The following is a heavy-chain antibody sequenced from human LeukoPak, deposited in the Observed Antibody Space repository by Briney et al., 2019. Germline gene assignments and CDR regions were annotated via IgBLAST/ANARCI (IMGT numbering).Heavy chain of an antibody. CDR2: IYDSGGT. J-gene: IGHJ3*02. Sequence: PSETLSLTCTVSGASIRSGDYYWSWIRQPPGKGLEWIGYIYDSGGTYYNPSLKSRITISVDTSENRFSLKLSSVTATDTAVYYCARDCSGGSCYGAFDIWGQGTMVTVSS. V-gene: IGHV4-30-4*01. CDR3: ARDCSGGSCYGAFDI. D-gene: IGHD2-15*01. CDR1: GASIRSGDYY.